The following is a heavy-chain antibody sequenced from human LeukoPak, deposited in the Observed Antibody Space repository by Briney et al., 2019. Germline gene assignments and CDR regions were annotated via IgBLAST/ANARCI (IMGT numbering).Heavy chain of an antibody. V-gene: IGHV2-5*01. CDR2: IYWNDDK. CDR3: AHRLRRTSVVVFDY. CDR1: GFSLSTSGVG. J-gene: IGHJ4*02. D-gene: IGHD3-22*01. Sequence: SGPTLVKPTQTLTLTCTFSGFSLSTSGVGVGWIRQPPGKALEWLALIYWNDDKRYSPSLKSRLTITKDPSKNQVVLTMTNMDPVDTATYYCAHRLRRTSVVVFDYWGQGTLVTVSS.